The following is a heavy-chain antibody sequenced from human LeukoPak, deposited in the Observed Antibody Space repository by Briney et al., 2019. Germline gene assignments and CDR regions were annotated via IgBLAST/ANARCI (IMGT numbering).Heavy chain of an antibody. Sequence: PGGSLRLSCAASGFTFSSYAMSWVRQAPGKGLEWVSSISSSSSYIYYADSVKGRFTISRDNAKNSLYLQMNSLRAEDTAVYYCARAVHSGYEFDYWGQGTLVTVSS. J-gene: IGHJ4*02. CDR2: ISSSSSYI. V-gene: IGHV3-21*01. CDR1: GFTFSSYA. D-gene: IGHD5-12*01. CDR3: ARAVHSGYEFDY.